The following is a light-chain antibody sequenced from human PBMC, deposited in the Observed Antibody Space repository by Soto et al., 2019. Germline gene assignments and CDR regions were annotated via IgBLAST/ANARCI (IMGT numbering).Light chain of an antibody. CDR3: QQRSTWPLT. J-gene: IGKJ4*01. Sequence: EIVLTQSPATLSLSPGKRATLSCRASQSVYTSLAWYQQKPGQAPRLLIYDASTRATGIPARFSGSGSGTDFTLTINTLEPEDFAVYYCQQRSTWPLTFGGGTKVEI. CDR2: DAS. CDR1: QSVYTS. V-gene: IGKV3-11*01.